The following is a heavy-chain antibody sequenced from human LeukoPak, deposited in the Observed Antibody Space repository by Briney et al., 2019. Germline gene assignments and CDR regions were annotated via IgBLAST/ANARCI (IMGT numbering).Heavy chain of an antibody. D-gene: IGHD6-19*01. V-gene: IGHV3-48*01. CDR3: AKDLLLAVAGAPY. CDR1: GFTFSSYS. J-gene: IGHJ4*02. Sequence: PGGSLRLSCAASGFTFSSYSMNWVRQAPGKGLEWVSYISSSSSTIYYADSVKGRFTISRDNSKNTLYLQMNSLRAEDTAVYYCAKDLLLAVAGAPYWGQGTLVTVSS. CDR2: ISSSSSTI.